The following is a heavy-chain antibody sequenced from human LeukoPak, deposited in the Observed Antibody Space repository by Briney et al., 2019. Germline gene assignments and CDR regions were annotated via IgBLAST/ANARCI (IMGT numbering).Heavy chain of an antibody. V-gene: IGHV4-31*03. CDR3: ARDKVTVTGNWFDS. D-gene: IGHD4-17*01. CDR2: IYYTGST. CDR1: GGSFTSGGYY. J-gene: IGHJ5*01. Sequence: SETLSLTCTVSGGSFTSGGYYWSWIRQPPGKGLEWMGYIYYTGSTHYNPSLKSRISMSVDTSKRQFSLNLMSVTGADTAIYYCARDKVTVTGNWFDSWGQGTQVTVSS.